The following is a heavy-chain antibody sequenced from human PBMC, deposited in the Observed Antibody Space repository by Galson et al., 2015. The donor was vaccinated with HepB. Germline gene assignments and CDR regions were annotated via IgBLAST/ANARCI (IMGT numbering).Heavy chain of an antibody. J-gene: IGHJ4*02. D-gene: IGHD2-15*01. CDR3: AKDGIMVANNPYHFHY. CDR2: ITSSGGNS. V-gene: IGHV3-23*01. Sequence: SLRLSCAASGFPFSNYAMHWVRQTPGKGLEWVSSITSSGGNSYYTDSVKGRFTVSRDNSKNTLLLQLNSLRAEDTAMYFCAKDGIMVANNPYHFHYWGQGTLVTVSS. CDR1: GFPFSNYA.